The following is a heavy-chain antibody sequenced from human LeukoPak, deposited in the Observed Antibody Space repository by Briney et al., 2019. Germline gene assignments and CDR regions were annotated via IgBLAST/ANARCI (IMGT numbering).Heavy chain of an antibody. CDR2: ISSSSSTI. J-gene: IGHJ5*02. V-gene: IGHV3-48*02. CDR3: ARGVDDGYSSSWYRFDP. Sequence: GGSLRLSRAASGFTFSSYSMNWVRQAPGKGLEWVSYISSSSSTIYYADSVKGRFTISRDNAKNSLYLQMNSLRDEDTAVYYCARGVDDGYSSSWYRFDPWGQGTLVTVSS. CDR1: GFTFSSYS. D-gene: IGHD6-13*01.